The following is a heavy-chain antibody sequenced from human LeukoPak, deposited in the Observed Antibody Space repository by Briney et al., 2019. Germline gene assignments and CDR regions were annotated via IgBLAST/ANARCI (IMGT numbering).Heavy chain of an antibody. V-gene: IGHV4-34*01. CDR3: ARGFLRRWFDP. CDR2: INHSGST. D-gene: IGHD2/OR15-2a*01. Sequence: SETLSLTCAVYGGSFSGYYWSWIRQPPGQGLEWIGEINHSGSTNYNPSLTSRVTISVDTSKNQFSLTLSSVTAADTAVYYGARGFLRRWFDPWGQGTLVTVSS. CDR1: GGSFSGYY. J-gene: IGHJ5*02.